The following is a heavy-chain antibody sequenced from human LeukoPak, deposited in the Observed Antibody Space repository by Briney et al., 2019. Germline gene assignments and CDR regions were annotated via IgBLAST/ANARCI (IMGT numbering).Heavy chain of an antibody. CDR1: GFIFPDYW. CDR2: IRGDGRAT. D-gene: IGHD6-13*01. J-gene: IGHJ4*02. CDR3: VRGQATAWGLDY. Sequence: SGGSLRLSCAASGFIFPDYWMHWVRQAPGSELVWVARIRGDGRATTYADSVKGRFTISRDNAMSTVFLQMNSLRAEDTALYYCVRGQATAWGLDYWGQGTLVTVSS. V-gene: IGHV3-74*01.